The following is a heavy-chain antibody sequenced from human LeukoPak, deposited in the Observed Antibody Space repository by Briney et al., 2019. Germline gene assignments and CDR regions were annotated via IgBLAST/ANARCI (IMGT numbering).Heavy chain of an antibody. D-gene: IGHD3-22*01. CDR2: INSDGSIT. Sequence: GGSLRLSCAASGFTFSRNWMHWVRQAPGKGLVWVSRINSDGSITNYADSVKGRFTISRDNSKNTLYLQMNSLRAEDTAIYYCAKDRPNYYDSSGHYYRRDGDYWGQGTLVTVSS. CDR1: GFTFSRNW. V-gene: IGHV3-74*01. CDR3: AKDRPNYYDSSGHYYRRDGDY. J-gene: IGHJ4*02.